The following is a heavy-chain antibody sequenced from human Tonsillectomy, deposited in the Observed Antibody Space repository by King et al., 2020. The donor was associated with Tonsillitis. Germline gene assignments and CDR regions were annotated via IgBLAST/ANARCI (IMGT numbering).Heavy chain of an antibody. J-gene: IGHJ4*02. CDR1: GFTFSSYG. Sequence: VQLVESGGGVVQPGRSLRLSCAASGFTFSSYGMHWVRQAPGKGLEWVAVIWYDGSNKYYADSVKGRFTISRDNSKNTLYLQMNSLRAEDTAVYYCARGTYDSSGYYLGPLDYWGQGTLVPVPS. V-gene: IGHV3-33*01. D-gene: IGHD3-22*01. CDR3: ARGTYDSSGYYLGPLDY. CDR2: IWYDGSNK.